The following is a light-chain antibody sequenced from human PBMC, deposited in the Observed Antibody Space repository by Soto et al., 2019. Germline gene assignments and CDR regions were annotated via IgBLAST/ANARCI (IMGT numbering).Light chain of an antibody. CDR3: QQSYCTPPWT. J-gene: IGKJ1*01. Sequence: DIQMTHSPSSLSASVGDRVTITCRASQSIVTYLNWYLQKPGKAPRLLIYAASNLQSGLPSMFNGSESGTDFTVTIISLHSEDFATYFCQQSYCTPPWTFGLVTKVDIK. CDR1: QSIVTY. CDR2: AAS. V-gene: IGKV1-39*01.